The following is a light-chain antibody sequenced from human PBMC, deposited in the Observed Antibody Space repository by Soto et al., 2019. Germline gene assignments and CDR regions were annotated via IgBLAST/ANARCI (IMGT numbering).Light chain of an antibody. V-gene: IGKV1D-12*01. Sequence: DIPMTQSPSSVSASVGDRVSITCRASQGISNWLAWYQQKPGRAPKLLIYAASSLQSGVSSRFSGSGSWTDFTLTISSLLPEDFATYVVQQGNSLPFTFGPGTKVDI. CDR3: QQGNSLPFT. J-gene: IGKJ3*01. CDR2: AAS. CDR1: QGISNW.